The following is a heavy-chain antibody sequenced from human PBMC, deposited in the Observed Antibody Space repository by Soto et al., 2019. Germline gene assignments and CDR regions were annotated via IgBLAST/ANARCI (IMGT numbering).Heavy chain of an antibody. CDR3: ARDPSLRGRSWFAP. V-gene: IGHV1-3*04. CDR1: GYIFTDYA. D-gene: IGHD3-10*01. J-gene: IGHJ5*02. Sequence: ASVKVSCKTSGYIFTDYAMYWLRQAPGQRPEWVGWINSAKGNTKYSQKFQGRVTITRDTSATTVYMEVRSLKPDDTAVSYCARDPSLRGRSWFAPWGQGTLVTVSS. CDR2: INSAKGNT.